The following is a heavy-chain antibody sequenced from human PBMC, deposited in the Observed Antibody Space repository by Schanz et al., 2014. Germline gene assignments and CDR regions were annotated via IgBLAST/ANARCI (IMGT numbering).Heavy chain of an antibody. V-gene: IGHV3-64D*06. Sequence: EVQLLESGGGLVQPGGSLRLSCATSGFSFSSYAINWVRQAPGKGLEYISAISNNGDSTYYADSVKGRFTISRDNSKNTLFLQMSSLRVDDMAVYYCGRAGTGMAGWYFELWGRGTLVTVSS. D-gene: IGHD5-18*01. CDR3: GRAGTGMAGWYFEL. CDR2: ISNNGDST. CDR1: GFSFSSYA. J-gene: IGHJ2*01.